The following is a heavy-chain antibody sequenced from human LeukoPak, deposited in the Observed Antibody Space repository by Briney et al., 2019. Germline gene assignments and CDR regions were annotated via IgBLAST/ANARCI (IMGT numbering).Heavy chain of an antibody. J-gene: IGHJ5*02. CDR1: GFTFSSSA. Sequence: PGGSLRLSCAASGFTFSSSAMSWVRQVPGKGLEWVSGISVGGGSTFYADSVKGRFTISRDNSKNTLYLQMNSLRGEDTAVYYCAKTGSTVTTLNWFDPWGQGTLVTVSS. CDR2: ISVGGGST. D-gene: IGHD4-17*01. V-gene: IGHV3-23*01. CDR3: AKTGSTVTTLNWFDP.